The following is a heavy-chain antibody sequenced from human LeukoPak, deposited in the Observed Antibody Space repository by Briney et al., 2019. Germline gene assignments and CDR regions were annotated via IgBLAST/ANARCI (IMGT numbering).Heavy chain of an antibody. CDR1: GFTFSSYA. CDR3: ARDSQWLVHPPDY. D-gene: IGHD6-19*01. CDR2: ISYDGSNK. V-gene: IGHV3-30-3*01. J-gene: IGHJ4*02. Sequence: GRSLRLSCAASGFTFSSYAMHWVRQAPGKGLEWVAVISYDGSNKYYADSVKGRFTISRDNSKNTLYLQMNSLRAEDTAVYYCARDSQWLVHPPDYWGQGTLVTVSS.